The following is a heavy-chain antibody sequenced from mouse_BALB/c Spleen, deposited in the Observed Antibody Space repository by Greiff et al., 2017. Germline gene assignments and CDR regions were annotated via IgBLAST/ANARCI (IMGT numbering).Heavy chain of an antibody. J-gene: IGHJ3*01. CDR1: GFTFSSFG. D-gene: IGHD2-14*01. CDR3: ASHRYDVVAY. CDR2: ISSGSSTI. V-gene: IGHV5-17*02. Sequence: EVKLMESGGGLVQPGGSRKLSCAASGFTFSSFGMHWVRQAPEKGLEWVAYISSGSSTIYYADTVKGRFTISRDNPKNTLFLQMTSLRSEDTAMFYCASHRYDVVAYWGREALVTVSA.